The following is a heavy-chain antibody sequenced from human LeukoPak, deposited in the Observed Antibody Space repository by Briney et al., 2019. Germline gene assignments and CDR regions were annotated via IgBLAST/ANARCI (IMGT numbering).Heavy chain of an antibody. J-gene: IGHJ5*02. D-gene: IGHD6-19*01. CDR3: ARAGYSSGWLSGWFDP. V-gene: IGHV4-59*12. CDR2: IYYSGST. CDR1: GGSISSYY. Sequence: SETLSLTCTVSGGSISSYYWSWIRQPPGKGLEWIGYIYYSGSTNYNPSLKSRVTISVDTSKNQFSLKLSSVTAADTAVYYCARAGYSSGWLSGWFDPWGQGTLVTVSS.